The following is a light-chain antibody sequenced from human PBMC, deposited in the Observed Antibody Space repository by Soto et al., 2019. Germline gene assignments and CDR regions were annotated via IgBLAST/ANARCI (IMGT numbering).Light chain of an antibody. Sequence: DIQMTQSPCSFSSSXGDRLAITXXSSEDISTWLAWYQQKPGKAPKLLIYAASSLQSGVPSRFSGSGSGTDFTLTISSLQPEDFATYYCQQSYSTPIAFGQGTRLEIK. CDR1: EDISTW. CDR2: AAS. J-gene: IGKJ5*01. CDR3: QQSYSTPIA. V-gene: IGKV1-12*01.